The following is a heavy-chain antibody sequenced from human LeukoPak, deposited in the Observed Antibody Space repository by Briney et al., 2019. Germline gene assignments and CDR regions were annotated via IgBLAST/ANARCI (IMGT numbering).Heavy chain of an antibody. V-gene: IGHV3-20*04. CDR3: XRRVVLDNYYFYYMDV. Sequence: GGSLRLSCAASGFTFDDYGMSWVRQAPGKGLEWVSGINWNGGSTDYADSVKGRFTISRDNAKNSLYLQMNNLRAEDTAFYYXXRRVVLDNYYFYYMDVWGKGTTVTVSS. J-gene: IGHJ6*03. CDR1: GFTFDDYG. CDR2: INWNGGST. D-gene: IGHD2-15*01.